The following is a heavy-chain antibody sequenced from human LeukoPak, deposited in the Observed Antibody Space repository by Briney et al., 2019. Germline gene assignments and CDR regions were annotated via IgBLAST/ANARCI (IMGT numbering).Heavy chain of an antibody. J-gene: IGHJ4*02. V-gene: IGHV3-23*01. Sequence: GGSLRLSCAASGFTFSSYAMSWVRQAPGKGLEWVSAISGSGGSTYYADSVKGRFTISRDNSKNALYLQMNSLRAEDTAVYYCAKDGGSGPWAAYYFDYWGQGTLVTVSS. D-gene: IGHD6-19*01. CDR1: GFTFSSYA. CDR2: ISGSGGST. CDR3: AKDGGSGPWAAYYFDY.